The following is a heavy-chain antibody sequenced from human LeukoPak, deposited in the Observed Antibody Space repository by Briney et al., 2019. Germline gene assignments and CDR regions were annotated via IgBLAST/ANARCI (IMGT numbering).Heavy chain of an antibody. J-gene: IGHJ4*02. D-gene: IGHD3-22*01. CDR1: GGSISSYY. Sequence: SETLSLTCTVSGGSISSYYWSWIRQPPGKGLEWIGYIYYSGSTNYNPSLKSRVTISVDTSKNQFSLKLSSVTAADTAVYYCAGGKHYDSSGYYYDYWGQGTLVTVSS. CDR2: IYYSGST. V-gene: IGHV4-59*01. CDR3: AGGKHYDSSGYYYDY.